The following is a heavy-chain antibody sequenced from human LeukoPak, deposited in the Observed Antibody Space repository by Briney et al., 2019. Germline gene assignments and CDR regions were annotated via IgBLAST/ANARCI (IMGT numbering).Heavy chain of an antibody. CDR1: GGSISSYY. CDR2: IYYSGST. V-gene: IGHV4-59*01. J-gene: IGHJ4*02. Sequence: SETLSLTCTVSGGSISSYYWSWIRQPPGKGPEWIGYIYYSGSTKYNPSLKSRVTVSEDTSKNQFSLKLSSVTAADTAVYYCARADTYYGSGSYFYYFDYWGQGTLVTVSS. D-gene: IGHD3-10*01. CDR3: ARADTYYGSGSYFYYFDY.